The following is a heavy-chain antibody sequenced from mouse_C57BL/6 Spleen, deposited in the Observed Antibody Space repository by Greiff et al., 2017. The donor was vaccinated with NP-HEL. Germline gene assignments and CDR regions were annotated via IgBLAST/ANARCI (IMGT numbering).Heavy chain of an antibody. CDR3: AISLYGSSYLDY. Sequence: QVQLQQPGAELVKPGASVKVSCKASGYTFTSYWMHWVKQRPGQGLEWIGRIHPSVSDTNYNQKFKGKATLTVDKSSSTAYMQLSSLTSEDSAVYYCAISLYGSSYLDYWGQGTTLTVSS. D-gene: IGHD1-1*01. CDR2: IHPSVSDT. J-gene: IGHJ2*01. CDR1: GYTFTSYW. V-gene: IGHV1-74*01.